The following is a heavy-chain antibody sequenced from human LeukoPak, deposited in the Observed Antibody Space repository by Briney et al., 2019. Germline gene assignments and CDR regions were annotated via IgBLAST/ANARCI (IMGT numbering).Heavy chain of an antibody. Sequence: PGGSLRLSCAASGFTFSSYGMHWVRQAPGKGLEWVAVIWYDGSNKYYADSVKGRFTISRDNSKNTLYLQMNSLRAEDTAVYYCARDYDPQFVYYYYGLDVWGQGTTVTVSS. CDR1: GFTFSSYG. CDR2: IWYDGSNK. J-gene: IGHJ6*02. CDR3: ARDYDPQFVYYYYGLDV. D-gene: IGHD3-3*01. V-gene: IGHV3-33*08.